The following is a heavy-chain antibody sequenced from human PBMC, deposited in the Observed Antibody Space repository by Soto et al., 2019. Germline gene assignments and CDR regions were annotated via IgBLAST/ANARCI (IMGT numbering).Heavy chain of an antibody. J-gene: IGHJ5*02. D-gene: IGHD3-22*01. CDR1: GFSLSVYGVR. Sequence: SGPTLVNPTQTLTLTCSFSGFSLSVYGVRVIWFRQPPGETLEWLALIHWNDDKRYSPYLKSRLTITKGTSKNQVVLTLTNLDPLDTGTYFCAHTKDSSGFLTSWGQGILVTVSS. CDR3: AHTKDSSGFLTS. V-gene: IGHV2-5*01. CDR2: IHWNDDK.